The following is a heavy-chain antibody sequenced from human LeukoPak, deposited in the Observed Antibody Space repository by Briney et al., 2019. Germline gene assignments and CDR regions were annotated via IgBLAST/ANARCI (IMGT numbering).Heavy chain of an antibody. J-gene: IGHJ6*02. D-gene: IGHD3-3*01. V-gene: IGHV3-7*01. Sequence: GGSLRLSCTASGFTFNNYWMSWVRQASGKGLEWVANIKQDGSEKYYVDSVRGRFTISRGNAKNSLFLRMNTLRAEDTAVYYCARVRFYEDVWGQGTTVTVSS. CDR1: GFTFNNYW. CDR3: ARVRFYEDV. CDR2: IKQDGSEK.